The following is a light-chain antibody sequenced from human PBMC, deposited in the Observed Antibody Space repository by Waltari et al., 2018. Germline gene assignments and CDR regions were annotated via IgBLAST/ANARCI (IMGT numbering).Light chain of an antibody. V-gene: IGLV2-14*01. CDR3: SSYTTSSAPGV. CDR2: EVS. J-gene: IGLJ1*01. Sequence: QSALTQPASVSGSPGQSITISCSGTDSDVGAYDFVSWYQQHPGQAPHLIIYEVSNRPSGILNRFSASNAGNTASLTISGLQAEDEADYYCSSYTTSSAPGVLGTGTRVTVL. CDR1: DSDVGAYDF.